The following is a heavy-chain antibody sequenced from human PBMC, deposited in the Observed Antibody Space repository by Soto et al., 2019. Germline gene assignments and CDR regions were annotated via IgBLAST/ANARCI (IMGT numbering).Heavy chain of an antibody. D-gene: IGHD3-16*01. CDR1: GFTFSSYA. CDR3: AKDIMITFGVTIPPPNAFDM. J-gene: IGHJ3*02. V-gene: IGHV3-23*01. Sequence: GGSLRLSCAASGFTFSSYAMSWARQAPGKGLEWVSAISGSGGSTYYADSVKGRFTISRDNSKNTLYLQMNSLRAEDTAVYYCAKDIMITFGVTIPPPNAFDMWGQGTTVTVSS. CDR2: ISGSGGST.